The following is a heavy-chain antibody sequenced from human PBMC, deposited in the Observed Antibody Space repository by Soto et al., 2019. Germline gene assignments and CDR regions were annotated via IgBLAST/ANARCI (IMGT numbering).Heavy chain of an antibody. Sequence: QVQLVESGGGVVQPGRSLRLSCAASGLTFTSYAMHWVRQAPGKGLEWVAVISTDGSIKFYADSVKGRFTISRDNSKNPLYLQMNSLRVEDTAVYYCAKRITTSGPAAFDCWGQGTLVTVSS. D-gene: IGHD2-15*01. CDR3: AKRITTSGPAAFDC. CDR1: GLTFTSYA. CDR2: ISTDGSIK. V-gene: IGHV3-30-3*01. J-gene: IGHJ4*02.